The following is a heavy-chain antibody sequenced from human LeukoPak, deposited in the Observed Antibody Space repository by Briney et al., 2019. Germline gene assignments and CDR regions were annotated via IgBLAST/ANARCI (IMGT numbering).Heavy chain of an antibody. Sequence: SETLSLTCTVSGVDIYSSTYYWAWIRQPPGKGLEFIGSIYYNEDTYSNPSLKSRLTISVDTSTNQFSLRLNSVPAADTAVYFCARQLAAGNDAFDIWGQGTMVTVSS. D-gene: IGHD2-15*01. V-gene: IGHV4-39*01. J-gene: IGHJ3*02. CDR1: GVDIYSSTYY. CDR2: IYYNEDT. CDR3: ARQLAAGNDAFDI.